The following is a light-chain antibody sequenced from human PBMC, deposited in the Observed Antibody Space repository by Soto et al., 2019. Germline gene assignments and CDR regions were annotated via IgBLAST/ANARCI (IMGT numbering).Light chain of an antibody. CDR3: QQYDNWPPKFT. V-gene: IGKV3-15*01. J-gene: IGKJ2*01. CDR2: DAS. Sequence: EIVMTQSPATLSVSPGERATLSCRASQSVRNNLAWYQQKPGQAPRLLIYDASTRATSVPARFSGSGSGTEFTLTISSLQSEDFAVYSCQQYDNWPPKFTFGQGTKLEIK. CDR1: QSVRNN.